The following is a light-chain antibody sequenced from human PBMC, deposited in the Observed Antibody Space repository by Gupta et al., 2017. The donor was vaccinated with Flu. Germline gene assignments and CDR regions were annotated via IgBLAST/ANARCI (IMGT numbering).Light chain of an antibody. CDR1: NSNVGSNA. V-gene: IGLV1-44*01. Sequence: QSVLTQPPSASVTPGQRVTISCSGSNSNVGSNAVNWYQQLPGTAPKLLIYRNNQRPSGVPDRFSGSKSGTSASLAISGLQSEDEADYYCATWDDSLNGLVFGGGTKLTVL. CDR2: RNN. CDR3: ATWDDSLNGLV. J-gene: IGLJ2*01.